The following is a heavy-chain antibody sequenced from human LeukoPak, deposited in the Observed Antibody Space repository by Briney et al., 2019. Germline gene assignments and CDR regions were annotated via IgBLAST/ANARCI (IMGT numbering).Heavy chain of an antibody. CDR3: ARGSPLRSIWSKLWFGEFHPRYYYYYYMDV. D-gene: IGHD3-10*01. CDR2: IYYSGST. CDR1: GGSISSHY. J-gene: IGHJ6*03. Sequence: SETLSLTCTVSGGSISSHYWSWIRQPPGKGLEWIGSIYYSGSTNYNPSLKSRVTISVDTSKNQFSLKLSSVTAADTAEYYCARGSPLRSIWSKLWFGEFHPRYYYYYYMDVWGKGTTVTVSS. V-gene: IGHV4-59*11.